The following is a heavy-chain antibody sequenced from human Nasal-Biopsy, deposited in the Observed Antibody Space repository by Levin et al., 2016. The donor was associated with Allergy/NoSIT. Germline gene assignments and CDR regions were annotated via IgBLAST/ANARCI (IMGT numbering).Heavy chain of an antibody. J-gene: IGHJ4*02. D-gene: IGHD2-15*01. Sequence: ASVKVSCKASGYTFIGYYIHWVRQAPGQGLEWMGWINPNSGDTDSAQKFQGRVTMTRDTSISTVYMELGSLRSDDTAIYYCARDQEIAALTLFEYWGRGTLVTVS. CDR3: ARDQEIAALTLFEY. CDR1: GYTFIGYY. V-gene: IGHV1-2*02. CDR2: INPNSGDT.